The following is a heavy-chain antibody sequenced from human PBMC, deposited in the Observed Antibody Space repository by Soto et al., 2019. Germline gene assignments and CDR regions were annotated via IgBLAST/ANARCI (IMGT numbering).Heavy chain of an antibody. Sequence: QVQLVESGGGVVQPGRSLRLSCAASGFTFSSYAMHWVRQAPGKGLEWVAVISYDGSNKYYADSVKGRFTISRDNSKNTLYLQINSLRVEDTAPYYCARDRLDVVVPAAILAYWGQGTLVTVSS. D-gene: IGHD2-2*02. CDR2: ISYDGSNK. J-gene: IGHJ4*02. CDR3: ARDRLDVVVPAAILAY. CDR1: GFTFSSYA. V-gene: IGHV3-30-3*01.